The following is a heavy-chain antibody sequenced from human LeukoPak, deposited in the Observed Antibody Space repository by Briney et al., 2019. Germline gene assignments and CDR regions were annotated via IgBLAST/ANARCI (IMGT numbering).Heavy chain of an antibody. D-gene: IGHD3-3*01. V-gene: IGHV1-46*01. CDR3: ARGHIYDFWSGYFDY. Sequence: GASVKVSCKASGYTFTSYYMHWVRQAPRQGLEWMGIINPSGGSTSYAQKFQGRVTMTRDTSTSTVYMELSSLRSEDTAVYYCARGHIYDFWSGYFDYWGQGTLVTVSS. CDR2: INPSGGST. J-gene: IGHJ4*02. CDR1: GYTFTSYY.